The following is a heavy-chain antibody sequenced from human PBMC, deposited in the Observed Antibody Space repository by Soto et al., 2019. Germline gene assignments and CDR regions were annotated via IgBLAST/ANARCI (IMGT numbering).Heavy chain of an antibody. D-gene: IGHD2-21*01. CDR3: ARVRSKERLLQSFYDYYGMDV. V-gene: IGHV1-8*01. Sequence: QVQLVQSGAEVKKPGASVKVSCKASGYTFTSYDINWVRQATGQGLEWMGWMNPNSGNTGYAQKFQGRVTMTRNTSISTAYRELSSLRSEDTAVYYCARVRSKERLLQSFYDYYGMDVWGQGTTVTVSS. CDR2: MNPNSGNT. J-gene: IGHJ6*02. CDR1: GYTFTSYD.